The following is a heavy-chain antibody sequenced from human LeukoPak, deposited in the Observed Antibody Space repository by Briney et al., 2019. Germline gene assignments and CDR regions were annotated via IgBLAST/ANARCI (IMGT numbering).Heavy chain of an antibody. V-gene: IGHV4-34*01. Sequence: SETLSLTRAVYGGSFSGYYWSWIRQPPGKGLEWIGEINHSGSTNYNPSLKSRVTISVDTSKNQFSLKLSSVTAADTAVYYCARETRGWFDPWGQGTLVTVSS. J-gene: IGHJ5*02. CDR1: GGSFSGYY. D-gene: IGHD3-16*01. CDR3: ARETRGWFDP. CDR2: INHSGST.